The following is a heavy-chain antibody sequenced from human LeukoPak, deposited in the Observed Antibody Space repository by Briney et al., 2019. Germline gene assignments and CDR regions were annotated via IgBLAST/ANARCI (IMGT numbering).Heavy chain of an antibody. CDR1: GGSFSGYY. D-gene: IGHD3-10*01. CDR2: INHSGST. J-gene: IGHJ3*02. CDR3: ARSSYYYGADAFDI. Sequence: PSETLSLTCAVYGGSFSGYYWSWIRQPPGKGLEWIGEINHSGSTNYNPSLKSRVTISVDTSKNQFSLKLSSVTAADTAVYYCARSSYYYGADAFDIRGQGTMVTVSS. V-gene: IGHV4-34*01.